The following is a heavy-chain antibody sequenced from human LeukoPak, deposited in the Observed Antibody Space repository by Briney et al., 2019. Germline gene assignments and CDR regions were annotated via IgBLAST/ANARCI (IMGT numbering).Heavy chain of an antibody. CDR2: IIPIFGTA. J-gene: IGHJ4*02. D-gene: IGHD1-1*01. Sequence: SVKVSCKASGGTFSSYAISWVRQAPGQGLEWMGGIIPIFGTANYAQKFQGRVTITTDESTSTAYMELSSLRSEDTAVYYCAGAQLERRAGYFDYWGQGTLVTVSS. CDR1: GGTFSSYA. V-gene: IGHV1-69*05. CDR3: AGAQLERRAGYFDY.